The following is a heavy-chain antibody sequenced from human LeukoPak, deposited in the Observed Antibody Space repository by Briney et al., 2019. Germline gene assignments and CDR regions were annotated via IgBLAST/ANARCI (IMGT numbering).Heavy chain of an antibody. CDR1: GAPINGYY. Sequence: PSETLSLTCTVSGAPINGYYWSWIRQPPGKGLEWIGHIYYSGSTNYNPSLKSRVTISVDTPKSQFSLKLNPVTAADTAVYFCARHHHYSSGFDYWGQGTLVTVSS. CDR2: IYYSGST. CDR3: ARHHHYSSGFDY. J-gene: IGHJ4*02. V-gene: IGHV4-59*01. D-gene: IGHD6-19*01.